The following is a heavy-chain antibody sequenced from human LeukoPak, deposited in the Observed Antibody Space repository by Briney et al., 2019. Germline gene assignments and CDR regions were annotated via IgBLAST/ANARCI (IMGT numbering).Heavy chain of an antibody. Sequence: PGGSLRLSCAASGFTFSSYGMHWVRQAPGKGLEWVAVIWYDGSNKYYADSVKGRFTISRDNSKNTLYLQMNSLRAEDTAVYYCARMSPVAGSNTWGQGTLVTVSP. CDR1: GFTFSSYG. D-gene: IGHD6-19*01. CDR2: IWYDGSNK. V-gene: IGHV3-33*01. CDR3: ARMSPVAGSNT. J-gene: IGHJ5*02.